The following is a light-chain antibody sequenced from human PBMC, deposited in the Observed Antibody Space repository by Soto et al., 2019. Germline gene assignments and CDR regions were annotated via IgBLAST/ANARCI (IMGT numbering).Light chain of an antibody. CDR3: QQRNKWRT. Sequence: EIVFTQSPATLSLSPGERATLSCRASQSVSSYLAWYQQKPGQAPRLLIYDASKRATGIPARFSGSGCGTDYSPTISSLQPEDVAVYYCQQRNKWRTFGQGTKVEIK. CDR1: QSVSSY. V-gene: IGKV3-11*01. J-gene: IGKJ1*01. CDR2: DAS.